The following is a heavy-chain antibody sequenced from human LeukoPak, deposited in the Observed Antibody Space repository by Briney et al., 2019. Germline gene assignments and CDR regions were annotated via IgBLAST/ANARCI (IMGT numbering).Heavy chain of an antibody. CDR2: IKQDGSEK. CDR1: GFTFSSYW. J-gene: IGHJ3*02. V-gene: IGHV3-7*01. CDR3: ARDNEEMVRAPYAFGI. Sequence: PGGSLRLSCAASGFTFSSYWMSWVRQAPGKGLEWVANIKQDGSEKYYVDSVKGRFTISRDNAKNSLYLQMNSLGAEDTAVYYCARDNEEMVRAPYAFGIWGQGTMVSVSS. D-gene: IGHD3-10*01.